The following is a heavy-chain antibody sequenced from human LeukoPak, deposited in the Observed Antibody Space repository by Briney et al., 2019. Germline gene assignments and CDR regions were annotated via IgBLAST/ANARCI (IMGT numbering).Heavy chain of an antibody. J-gene: IGHJ6*03. CDR3: AIGARPDYDFWSGYSSYYYYYMDV. D-gene: IGHD3-3*01. Sequence: SQTLSLTCTVSGGSISSGGDYWSWIRQHPGKGLEWIGYIYYSGSTYYNPSLKSRVTISVDTSKNQFSLKLSSVTAADTAVYYCAIGARPDYDFWSGYSSYYYYYMDVWGKGTTVTVSS. CDR2: IYYSGST. V-gene: IGHV4-31*03. CDR1: GGSISSGGDY.